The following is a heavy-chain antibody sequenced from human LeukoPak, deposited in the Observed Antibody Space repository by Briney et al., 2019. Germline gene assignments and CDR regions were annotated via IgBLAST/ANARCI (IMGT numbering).Heavy chain of an antibody. V-gene: IGHV1-69*13. CDR3: ASRRYGGNSLSY. Sequence: SVKVSCKASGGTFSSYAISWVRQAPGQGLEWMGGIIPIFGTANYAQKFQGRVTITADESTSTAYMELSSLRSEDTAVYYCASRRYGGNSLSYWGQGTLATVSS. CDR1: GGTFSSYA. CDR2: IIPIFGTA. D-gene: IGHD4-23*01. J-gene: IGHJ4*02.